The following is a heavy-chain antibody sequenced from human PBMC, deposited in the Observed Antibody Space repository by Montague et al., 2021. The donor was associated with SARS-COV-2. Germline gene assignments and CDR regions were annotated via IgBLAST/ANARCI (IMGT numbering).Heavy chain of an antibody. Sequence: SETLSLTCTVSGGSISSYYWSWIRQTPGKGLEWIGYIYYNGSTNYNPSLKSRVTMSVDSSKNQFSLRLSSVTAADTAVCYCARSGSYFDHWGQGTLVTVSS. V-gene: IGHV4-59*03. CDR2: IYYNGST. CDR1: GGSISSYY. J-gene: IGHJ4*02. D-gene: IGHD3-10*01. CDR3: ARSGSYFDH.